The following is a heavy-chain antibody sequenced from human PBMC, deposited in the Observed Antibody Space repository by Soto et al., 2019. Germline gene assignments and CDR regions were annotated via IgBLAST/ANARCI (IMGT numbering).Heavy chain of an antibody. Sequence: ASVKVSCKASGYTFTSYGIIWVRQAPGQGLEWMGYISPNSGATTYAQNLQGRLTLTTDTSTSTAYMELRSLSSDDTAIYYCVIEMWTRSGPQNFFDYWGLGALVTVSS. J-gene: IGHJ4*02. CDR3: VIEMWTRSGPQNFFDY. CDR2: ISPNSGAT. V-gene: IGHV1-18*01. D-gene: IGHD6-25*01. CDR1: GYTFTSYG.